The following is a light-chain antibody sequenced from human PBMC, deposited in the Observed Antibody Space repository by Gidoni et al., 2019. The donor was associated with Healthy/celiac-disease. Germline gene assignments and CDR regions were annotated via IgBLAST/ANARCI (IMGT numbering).Light chain of an antibody. CDR3: AAWDDSLNGYV. V-gene: IGLV1-44*01. CDR2: SNN. J-gene: IGLJ1*01. Sequence: QSVLTQPPSASGPPGQGVTTSCSGSSSNIGSNTVNWYQQLPGPAPKLLIHSNNQRPSGVPDRFSGSKSGTSASLAISGLQSEDEADYYCAAWDDSLNGYVFGTGTKVTVL. CDR1: SSNIGSNT.